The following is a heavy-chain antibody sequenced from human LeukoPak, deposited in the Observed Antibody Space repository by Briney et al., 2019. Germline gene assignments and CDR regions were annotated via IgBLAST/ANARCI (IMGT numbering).Heavy chain of an antibody. CDR2: IYHSGST. J-gene: IGHJ5*02. CDR3: ASVHQPFYYYGSGSYSQNWFDP. V-gene: IGHV4-4*02. Sequence: PSETLSPTCAVSGGSISSSYWWSWVRQPPGKGLEWIGEIYHSGSTNYNPSLKSRVTISVDKSKNQFSLKLSSVTAADTAVYYCASVHQPFYYYGSGSYSQNWFDPWGQGTLVTVSS. D-gene: IGHD3-10*01. CDR1: GGSISSSYW.